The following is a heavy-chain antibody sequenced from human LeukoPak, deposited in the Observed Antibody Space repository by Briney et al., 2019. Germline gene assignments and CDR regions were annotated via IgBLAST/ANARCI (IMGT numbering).Heavy chain of an antibody. CDR3: AKVVGATKTYFDY. J-gene: IGHJ4*02. V-gene: IGHV3-23*01. D-gene: IGHD1-26*01. CDR1: GGSISSYY. CDR2: ISGSGGST. Sequence: ETLSLTCTVSGGSISSYYWSWIRQPPGKGLEWVSAISGSGGSTYYADSVKGRFTISRDNSKNTLYLQMNSLRAEDTAVYYCAKVVGATKTYFDYWGQGTLVTVSS.